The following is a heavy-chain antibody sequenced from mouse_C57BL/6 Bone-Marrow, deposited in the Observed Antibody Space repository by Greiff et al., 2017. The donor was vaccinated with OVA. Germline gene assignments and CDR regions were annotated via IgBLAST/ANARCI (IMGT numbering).Heavy chain of an antibody. V-gene: IGHV1-55*01. CDR1: GYTFTSYW. D-gene: IGHD1-1*01. CDR3: ARALYYYGSPYY. J-gene: IGHJ2*01. Sequence: QVQLQQSGAELVKPGASVKMSCKASGYTFTSYWITWVKQRPGQGLEWIGDIYPGSGSTNYNEKFKSKATLTVDTSSSTAYMQLSSLTSEDSAVYYCARALYYYGSPYYWGQGTTLTVSS. CDR2: IYPGSGST.